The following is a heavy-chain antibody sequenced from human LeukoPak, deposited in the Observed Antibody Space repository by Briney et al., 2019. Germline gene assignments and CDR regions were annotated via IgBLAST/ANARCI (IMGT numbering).Heavy chain of an antibody. CDR2: IYSGGTT. V-gene: IGHV3-66*01. J-gene: IGHJ4*02. Sequence: GGSLRLSCAASGFTVSSEYMSWVRQAPGKGLEWVSIIYSGGTTYYADSVKGRFTISRDISKNTVYLQMNNLRAEDTALFYCARALPAASHTSFDYWGQGALVTVSS. CDR1: GFTVSSEY. CDR3: ARALPAASHTSFDY. D-gene: IGHD2-2*01.